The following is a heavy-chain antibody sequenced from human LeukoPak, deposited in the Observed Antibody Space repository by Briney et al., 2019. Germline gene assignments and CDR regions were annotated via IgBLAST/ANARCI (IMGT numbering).Heavy chain of an antibody. V-gene: IGHV1-69*06. D-gene: IGHD3-22*01. J-gene: IGHJ5*02. CDR1: GGTFSSYA. Sequence: GASVKVSCKASGGTFSSYAISWVRQAPGQGLEWMGGIIPIFGTANYAQKFQGRVTISADKSTSTAYMELSSLRSEDTAVYYCARALNYYDSSALDPWGQGTLVTVSS. CDR3: ARALNYYDSSALDP. CDR2: IIPIFGTA.